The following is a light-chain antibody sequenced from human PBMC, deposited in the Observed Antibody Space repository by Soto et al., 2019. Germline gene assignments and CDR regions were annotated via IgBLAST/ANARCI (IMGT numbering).Light chain of an antibody. V-gene: IGKV3-15*01. CDR2: DVS. CDR1: QSVSNS. CDR3: QQYNNWPRT. J-gene: IGKJ1*01. Sequence: EIVLTQSPATLSLSPRERVNLSCRASQSVSNSLAWYQQKPGQPPRLLIYDVSTRATGIPARFSGSGSGTEFTLTISSLQSEDFAVYYCQQYNNWPRTFGQGTKVDI.